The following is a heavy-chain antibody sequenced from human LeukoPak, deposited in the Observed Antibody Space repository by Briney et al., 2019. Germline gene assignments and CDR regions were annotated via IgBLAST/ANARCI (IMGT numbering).Heavy chain of an antibody. CDR3: AKGAFQASVVTPVDY. CDR2: IRYDGSNK. J-gene: IGHJ4*02. CDR1: GFTFSSYG. V-gene: IGHV3-30*02. D-gene: IGHD4-23*01. Sequence: GSLRLSCAASGFTFSSYGMHWVRQAPGKGLEWVAFIRYDGSNKYYADSVKGRFTISRDNSKNTLYLQMNSLRAEDTAVYYCAKGAFQASVVTPVDYWGQGTLVTVSS.